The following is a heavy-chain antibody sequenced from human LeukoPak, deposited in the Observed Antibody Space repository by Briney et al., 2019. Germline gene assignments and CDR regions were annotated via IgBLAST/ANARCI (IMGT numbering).Heavy chain of an antibody. V-gene: IGHV3-23*01. D-gene: IGHD3-9*01. CDR2: VSGSGSST. J-gene: IGHJ4*02. Sequence: GGSLRLSCAASGFTFSSYAMSWVRQAPRKGLEWVSVVSGSGSSTDYADSVKGRFTISRDNSKNTLYLQMSSLSAEDMAVYYCAKMNVLTGYYTPNFDFWGQGTLVTVSS. CDR1: GFTFSSYA. CDR3: AKMNVLTGYYTPNFDF.